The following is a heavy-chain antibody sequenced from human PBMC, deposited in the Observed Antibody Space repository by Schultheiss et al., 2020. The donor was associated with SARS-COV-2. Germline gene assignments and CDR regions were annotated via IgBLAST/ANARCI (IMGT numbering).Heavy chain of an antibody. V-gene: IGHV4-59*01. D-gene: IGHD5-24*01. CDR3: VQQRPLSGMDV. CDR1: GGSISNYL. Sequence: GSLRLSCTVSGGSISNYLWSWIRQPPGKGLEYIGYVYYNGSTKYNPSLKSRVTMSVDTSKNQFSLRLRSVTAADMAVYYCVQQRPLSGMDVWSQGTTVTVSS. CDR2: VYYNGST. J-gene: IGHJ6*02.